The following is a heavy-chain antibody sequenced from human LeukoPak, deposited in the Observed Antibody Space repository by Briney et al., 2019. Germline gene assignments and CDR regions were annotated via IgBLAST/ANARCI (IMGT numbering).Heavy chain of an antibody. CDR2: ISNNGGST. J-gene: IGHJ4*02. D-gene: IGHD1-26*01. CDR3: ARGDSGSHLDY. Sequence: PGGSLRLSCVASGFTFSSYAMHWDRQAPGKGLEYVSAISNNGGSTYYANSVKGRFTISRDNSKNTLSLQMGSLRAEDKAVYYCARGDSGSHLDYWGQGSLVTVSP. CDR1: GFTFSSYA. V-gene: IGHV3-64*01.